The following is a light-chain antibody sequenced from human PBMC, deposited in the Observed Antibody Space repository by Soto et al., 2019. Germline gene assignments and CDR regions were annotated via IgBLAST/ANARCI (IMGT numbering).Light chain of an antibody. Sequence: EIVLTQSPATLSLSPGDRATLSCRASQSVITYLAWYQQKPGQAPRLLMYDTSNRAPGVPARFSGSGSGADFTLTISSLEPEDFAVYYCQVRSDWPRWTFGQGTKVEIK. CDR1: QSVITY. J-gene: IGKJ1*01. CDR3: QVRSDWPRWT. CDR2: DTS. V-gene: IGKV3-11*01.